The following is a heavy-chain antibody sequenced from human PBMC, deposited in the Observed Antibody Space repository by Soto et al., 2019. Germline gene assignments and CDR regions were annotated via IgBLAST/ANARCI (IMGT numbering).Heavy chain of an antibody. CDR3: ASGGYYYDTSGSDY. V-gene: IGHV3-74*01. Sequence: GGSRRLSCLASGFTFNMYLMHWVRQAPGKGLVWVSRINNDGSTTTYADSVNGRFTISRENAKNTVYLQMSSLRAEDTAVYFCASGGYYYDTSGSDYWGQGTLVTVSS. CDR2: INNDGSTT. CDR1: GFTFNMYL. D-gene: IGHD3-22*01. J-gene: IGHJ4*02.